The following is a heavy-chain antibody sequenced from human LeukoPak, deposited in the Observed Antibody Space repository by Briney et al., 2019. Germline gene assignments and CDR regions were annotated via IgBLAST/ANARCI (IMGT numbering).Heavy chain of an antibody. J-gene: IGHJ6*03. CDR3: ARANSSSWFDYYYYYMDV. D-gene: IGHD6-13*01. V-gene: IGHV4-4*07. CDR2: IYTSGST. CDR1: GGSLSSYY. Sequence: PSETLSLTCTVPGGSLSSYYWSWIRQPAGKGLEWIGRIYTSGSTHYKPSRKIRGTMSVDTSKNHVSLKLSSVTAADTAVYYCARANSSSWFDYYYYYMDVWGKGTTVTVSS.